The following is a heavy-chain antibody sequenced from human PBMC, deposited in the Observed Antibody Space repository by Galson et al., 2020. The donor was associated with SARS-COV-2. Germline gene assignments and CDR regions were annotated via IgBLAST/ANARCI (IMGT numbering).Heavy chain of an antibody. D-gene: IGHD5-18*01. V-gene: IGHV3-74*01. CDR1: GFTFNYYW. CDR2: IIGDGSGA. J-gene: IGHJ4*02. Sequence: GESLKFSCAASGFTFNYYWMHWVRQAPGQGLVWVSRIIGDGSGANYADSVKGRFTISRDNTKNMLYLQMDSLGAEDTAVYYCARAAMVSGNDYWGQGTLVTVSS. CDR3: ARAAMVSGNDY.